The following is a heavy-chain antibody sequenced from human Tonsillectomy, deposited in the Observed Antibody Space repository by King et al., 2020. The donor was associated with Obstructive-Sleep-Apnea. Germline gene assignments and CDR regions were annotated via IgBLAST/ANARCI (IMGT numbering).Heavy chain of an antibody. V-gene: IGHV3-30*04. J-gene: IGHJ4*02. CDR2: ISYDGSNK. Sequence: VQLVESGGGVVQPGRYLRLSCAASGFTFSSYAMHWVRQAPGKGLEWVAVISYDGSNKYYADSVKGRFTISRDNSKNTPYLQMNSLRAEDTAVYYCARDDRSTTVTTDATRDYWGQGTLVTVSS. D-gene: IGHD4-17*01. CDR3: ARDDRSTTVTTDATRDY. CDR1: GFTFSSYA.